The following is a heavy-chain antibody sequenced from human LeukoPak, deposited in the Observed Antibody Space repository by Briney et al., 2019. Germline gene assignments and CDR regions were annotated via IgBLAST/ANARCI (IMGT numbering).Heavy chain of an antibody. Sequence: GGSLRLSCAASGFTFSSYAMHWVRQAPGKGLEWVAVISYDGSNKYYADSVKGRFTISRDNSKNTLYLQMNSQRAEDTAVYYCAGTYYFFMDVWGQGTTVTVSS. V-gene: IGHV3-30-3*01. J-gene: IGHJ6*02. CDR2: ISYDGSNK. D-gene: IGHD3-10*01. CDR1: GFTFSSYA. CDR3: AGTYYFFMDV.